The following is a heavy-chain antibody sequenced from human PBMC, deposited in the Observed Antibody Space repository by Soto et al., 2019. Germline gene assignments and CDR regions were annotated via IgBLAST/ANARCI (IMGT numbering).Heavy chain of an antibody. V-gene: IGHV3-23*01. J-gene: IGHJ4*02. D-gene: IGHD3-10*01. CDR1: GFTFSSYS. Sequence: PGGNPRLSSAASGFTFSSYSMSWVRQAPGKGLEWVSGFRTSGDGGTTYYADSVKGRFTISRDNSKNTLFLQMNSLRAEDTAIYSCAIKFKSGSESELCDYWGQGHLVIVSS. CDR2: FRTSGDGGTT. CDR3: AIKFKSGSESELCDY.